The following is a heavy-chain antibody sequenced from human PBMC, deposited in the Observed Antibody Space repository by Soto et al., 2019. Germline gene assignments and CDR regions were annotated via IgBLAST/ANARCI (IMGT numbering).Heavy chain of an antibody. V-gene: IGHV1-18*01. CDR2: ISAYNGNT. J-gene: IGHJ4*02. D-gene: IGHD2-15*01. CDR3: ARDVGVVALFDY. CDR1: GYSYTSYG. Sequence: ASVKVSRKASGYSYTSYGISWVRHAPGQGLEWMGWISAYNGNTNYAQKLQGRVTMTTDTSTSTAYMELRSLRSDDTAVYYCARDVGVVALFDYWGQGTLVTVSS.